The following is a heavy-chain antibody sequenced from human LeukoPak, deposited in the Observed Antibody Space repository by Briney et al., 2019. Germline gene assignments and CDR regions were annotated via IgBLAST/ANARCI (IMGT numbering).Heavy chain of an antibody. CDR3: TRTDILTGSDAFDI. CDR1: RFMFSDHY. CDR2: IRSKAYGGTT. V-gene: IGHV3-49*04. J-gene: IGHJ3*02. Sequence: GGSLRLSCAASRFMFSDHYMDWVRQAPGKGLEWVGFIRSKAYGGTTEYAASVKGRFTISRDDSKSIAYLQMNSLKTEDTAVYYCTRTDILTGSDAFDIWGQGTMVTVSS. D-gene: IGHD3-9*01.